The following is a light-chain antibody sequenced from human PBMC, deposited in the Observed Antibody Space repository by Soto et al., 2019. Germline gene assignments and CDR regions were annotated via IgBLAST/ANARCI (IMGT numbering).Light chain of an antibody. J-gene: IGLJ2*01. CDR3: SSYASSRDVF. CDR2: DVS. V-gene: IGLV2-14*01. Sequence: QSALTQPASVSGSPGQSITISCTGTSSDVGGYNYVSWYQQYPGKAPKLMIYDVSNRPSGVSNRFSGSTSGTTASLTISGLQADDEADYYCSSYASSRDVFFGGGTKLTVL. CDR1: SSDVGGYNY.